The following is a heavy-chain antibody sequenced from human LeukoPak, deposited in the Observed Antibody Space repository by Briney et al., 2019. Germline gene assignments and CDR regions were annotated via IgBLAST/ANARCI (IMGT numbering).Heavy chain of an antibody. J-gene: IGHJ3*02. V-gene: IGHV3-21*01. CDR3: AKIGESYGTGAFDI. CDR1: GFNFSDYT. D-gene: IGHD3-3*01. Sequence: GGSLRLSCAASGFNFSDYTMTWVRQAPGKGLEWVSSVSGKSDYIYYADSVKGRFTIARDNAKNSIYLQMNSLRAEDTAVYYCAKIGESYGTGAFDIWGQGTMVTVSS. CDR2: VSGKSDYI.